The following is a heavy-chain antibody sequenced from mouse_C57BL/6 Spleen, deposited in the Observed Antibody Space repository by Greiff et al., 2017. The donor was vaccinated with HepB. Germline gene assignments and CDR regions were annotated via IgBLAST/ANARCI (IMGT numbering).Heavy chain of an antibody. J-gene: IGHJ4*01. V-gene: IGHV1-7*01. CDR1: GYTFTSYW. D-gene: IGHD2-3*01. CDR3: ASSEDDGYCAMDY. Sequence: QVQLQQSGAELAKPGASVKLSCKASGYTFTSYWMHWVKQRPGQGLEWIGYINPSSGYTKYNQKFKDKATLTADKSSSTAYMQLSSLTYEDSAVYYCASSEDDGYCAMDYWGQGTSVTVSS. CDR2: INPSSGYT.